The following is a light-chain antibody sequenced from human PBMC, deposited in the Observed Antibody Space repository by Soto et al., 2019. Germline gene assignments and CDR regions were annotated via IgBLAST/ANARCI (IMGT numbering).Light chain of an antibody. J-gene: IGKJ1*01. CDR3: PHYIYLPPT. CDR2: AAS. Sequence: VGVTLSPATVSLSTRERATLSCRTSLGVSVYLDCYQQKPGQAPRLLISAASTRATAIPARFSGSCSGTDFPLTISILEVEDFAIYYCPHYIYLPPTFGQGTNVDIK. V-gene: IGKV3-11*01. CDR1: LGVSVY.